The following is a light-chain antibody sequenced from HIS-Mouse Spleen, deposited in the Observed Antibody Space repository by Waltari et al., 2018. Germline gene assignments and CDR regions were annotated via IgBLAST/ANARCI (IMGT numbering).Light chain of an antibody. CDR2: EGS. V-gene: IGLV2-23*01. Sequence: QSALTQPASVSGSPGQSITISCTGTSSDVGSYNLVSWYQQHPGKAPKLMIYEGSKRPSVVSNRFSGSKSGNTASLTCSGLQAEDEADYYCCSYAGSSTSVVFGGGTKLTVL. CDR3: CSYAGSSTSVV. J-gene: IGLJ2*01. CDR1: SSDVGSYNL.